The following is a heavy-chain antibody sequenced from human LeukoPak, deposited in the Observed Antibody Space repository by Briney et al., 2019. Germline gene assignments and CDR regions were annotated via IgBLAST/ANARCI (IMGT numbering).Heavy chain of an antibody. D-gene: IGHD3-16*01. CDR2: INPNSGGT. Sequence: ASVKVSCKASGYTFTGYYMHWARQAPGQGLEWMGWINPNSGGTNYAQKFQGGVTMTRDTSISTAYMELSRLRSDDTAVYYCAIVMITFGGVIDPWGQGTLVTVSS. V-gene: IGHV1-2*02. CDR3: AIVMITFGGVIDP. J-gene: IGHJ5*02. CDR1: GYTFTGYY.